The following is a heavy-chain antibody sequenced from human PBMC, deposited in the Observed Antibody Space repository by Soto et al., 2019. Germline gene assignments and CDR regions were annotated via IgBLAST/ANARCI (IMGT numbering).Heavy chain of an antibody. J-gene: IGHJ1*01. D-gene: IGHD3-16*01. CDR2: IKSKTDGGTT. V-gene: IGHV3-15*07. CDR3: ITEWGY. CDR1: GFTFDKAW. Sequence: GGSLRLSCAASGFTFDKAWMNWVRQTPGKGLEWVGRIKSKTDGGTTDYAAPVKGRFSISRDDSENTLSLQMNSLRAEDTAIYYCITEWGYWGQGTLVTVSS.